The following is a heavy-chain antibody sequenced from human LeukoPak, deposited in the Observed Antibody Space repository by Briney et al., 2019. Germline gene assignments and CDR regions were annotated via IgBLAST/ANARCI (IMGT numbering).Heavy chain of an antibody. CDR2: INHSGST. CDR3: AREATGWRPLDF. J-gene: IGHJ4*02. CDR1: GGSFSGYY. V-gene: IGHV4-34*01. D-gene: IGHD6-19*01. Sequence: SETLSLTCAVYGGSFSGYYWSWIRQPPGKGLEWIGEINHSGSTNYNPSLKSRVTISVDTSKNQFSLQLNSVTPEDTAVYYCAREATGWRPLDFWGQGTLVTVSS.